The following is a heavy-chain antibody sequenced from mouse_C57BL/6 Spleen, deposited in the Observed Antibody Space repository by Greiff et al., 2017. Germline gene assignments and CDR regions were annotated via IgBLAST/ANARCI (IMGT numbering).Heavy chain of an antibody. J-gene: IGHJ4*01. V-gene: IGHV1-26*01. CDR2: INPNNGGT. D-gene: IGHD1-1*01. Sequence: EVQLQQSGPELVKPGASVKISCKASGYTFTDYYMNWVKQSHGKSLEWIGDINPNNGGTSYNQKFKGKATLTVDKSSSTAYMELRSLTSEDSAVYYCARRLRAGAMDYWGQGTSVTVSS. CDR3: ARRLRAGAMDY. CDR1: GYTFTDYY.